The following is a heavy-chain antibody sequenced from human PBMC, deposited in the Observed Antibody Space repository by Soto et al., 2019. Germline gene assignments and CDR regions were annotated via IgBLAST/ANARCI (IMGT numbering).Heavy chain of an antibody. CDR1: GFTFSDHF. V-gene: IGHV3-11*01. CDR2: MTPSGSSR. Sequence: GGSLRLSCAASGFTFSDHFMSWIRQAPGKGLEWISYMTPSGSSRSYADSVKGRFTISRDNAKNSLYPQMNSLRGDDTAVYYCARELSGNYLTFDLWGQGTMVTVSS. J-gene: IGHJ3*01. D-gene: IGHD1-26*01. CDR3: ARELSGNYLTFDL.